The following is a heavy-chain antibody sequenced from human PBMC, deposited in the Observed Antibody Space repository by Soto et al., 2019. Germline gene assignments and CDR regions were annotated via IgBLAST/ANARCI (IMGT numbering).Heavy chain of an antibody. CDR3: ARGWVGELSLSDY. CDR2: MNPNSGNT. D-gene: IGHD3-16*02. V-gene: IGHV1-8*01. Sequence: ASVKVSCKASGYAFTSYDINWVRQANGQGLEWMGWMNPNSGNTGYAQKFQGRVTMTRNTSISTAYMELSSLRSEDTAVYYCARGWVGELSLSDYWGQGTLVTVSS. CDR1: GYAFTSYD. J-gene: IGHJ4*02.